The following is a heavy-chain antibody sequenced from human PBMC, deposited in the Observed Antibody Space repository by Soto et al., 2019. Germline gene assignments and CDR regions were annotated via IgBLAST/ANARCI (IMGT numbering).Heavy chain of an antibody. Sequence: QVQLVESGGGVVQPGASLRLSCEASGFAFSSYAMHWVRQAPGKGLEWVGVISYDGNYIYYADSVKGRFTISRDNSKNTIYVQVTSLRTADTAVYYCAKGILSATIGPYGMDVWGQGTTVTVSS. V-gene: IGHV3-30*18. CDR3: AKGILSATIGPYGMDV. CDR2: ISYDGNYI. CDR1: GFAFSSYA. D-gene: IGHD3-16*01. J-gene: IGHJ6*02.